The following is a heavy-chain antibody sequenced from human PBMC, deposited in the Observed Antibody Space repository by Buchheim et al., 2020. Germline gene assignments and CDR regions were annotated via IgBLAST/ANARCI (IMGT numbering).Heavy chain of an antibody. CDR1: GFTFSSYS. V-gene: IGHV3-48*02. Sequence: EVQLVESGGGLVQPGGSLRLSCAASGFTFSSYSMNWVRQAPGKGLEWVSYISSSSSTIYYADSVKGRFTIYRDNAKNSLYLQMNSLRDEDTAVYYCARDLSSSWYPQQYFQHWGQGTL. D-gene: IGHD6-13*01. CDR2: ISSSSSTI. J-gene: IGHJ1*01. CDR3: ARDLSSSWYPQQYFQH.